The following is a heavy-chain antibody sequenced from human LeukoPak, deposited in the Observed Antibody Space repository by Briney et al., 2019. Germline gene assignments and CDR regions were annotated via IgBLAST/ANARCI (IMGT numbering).Heavy chain of an antibody. Sequence: PGRSLRLSCAASGFTFSSYSMNWVRQAPGKGLEWVSYISSSSSTIYYADSVKGRFTISRDNAKNSLYLQMNSLRAEDTAVYYCARVPGRAFGEVYYYYMDVWGKGTTVTVSS. D-gene: IGHD3-10*01. CDR3: ARVPGRAFGEVYYYYMDV. CDR2: ISSSSSTI. J-gene: IGHJ6*03. CDR1: GFTFSSYS. V-gene: IGHV3-48*01.